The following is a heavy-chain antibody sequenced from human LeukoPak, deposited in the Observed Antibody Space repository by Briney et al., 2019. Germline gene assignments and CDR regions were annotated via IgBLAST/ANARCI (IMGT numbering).Heavy chain of an antibody. CDR2: THPGDSDT. CDR1: GYSFTNYW. CDR3: AGVNMNGFDV. Sequence: GESLKISCKGSGYSFTNYWIGWVRQMPGKGLEWMGITHPGDSDTRYSPSFQGQVTISVDKSISTAYLQWSSLKASDTAVYYCAGVNMNGFDVWGQGTMVTVSS. D-gene: IGHD1/OR15-1a*01. V-gene: IGHV5-51*01. J-gene: IGHJ3*01.